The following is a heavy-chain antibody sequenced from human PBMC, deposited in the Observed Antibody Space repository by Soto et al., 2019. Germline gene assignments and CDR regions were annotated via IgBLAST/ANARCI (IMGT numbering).Heavy chain of an antibody. J-gene: IGHJ4*02. Sequence: QVQLAESGGGVVQPGRSLRLSCAASGFTFSSYAMHWVRQAPGKGLEWVAVISYDGSNKYYADSVKGRFTISRDNSKNTLYLQMNSLRAEDTAVYYCARDGVYSSSWYYFDYWGQGTLVTVSS. CDR1: GFTFSSYA. D-gene: IGHD6-13*01. V-gene: IGHV3-30-3*01. CDR3: ARDGVYSSSWYYFDY. CDR2: ISYDGSNK.